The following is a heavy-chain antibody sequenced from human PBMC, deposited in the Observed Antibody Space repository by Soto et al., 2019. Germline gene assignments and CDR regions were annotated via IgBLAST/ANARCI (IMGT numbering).Heavy chain of an antibody. D-gene: IGHD3-3*01. J-gene: IGHJ4*02. CDR3: ARGGYDFWSGYYRFDY. CDR2: TYYRSKWYN. CDR1: GDSVSSNSAA. V-gene: IGHV6-1*01. Sequence: SQTLSLTCAISGDSVSSNSAAWNWIRQSPSRGLEWLGRTYYRSKWYNDYAVSVKSRITINPDTSKNQFSLQLNSVTPEDTAVYYCARGGYDFWSGYYRFDYCAQGTLATVSP.